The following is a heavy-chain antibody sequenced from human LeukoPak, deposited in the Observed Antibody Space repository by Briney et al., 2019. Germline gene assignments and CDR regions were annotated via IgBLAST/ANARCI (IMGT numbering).Heavy chain of an antibody. V-gene: IGHV4-39*01. CDR2: IHYSGSS. CDR1: DGSVSSGTYY. Sequence: SETLSLTCTISDGSVSSGTYYWGWIRQSPGKGLEWIGSIHYSGSSYYNPSLKSRAAIFVDTSRDQVSMDLSYVTAADTALYYCVRHISANTGYFDTCGQGTLVTVSS. CDR3: VRHISANTGYFDT. J-gene: IGHJ4*02.